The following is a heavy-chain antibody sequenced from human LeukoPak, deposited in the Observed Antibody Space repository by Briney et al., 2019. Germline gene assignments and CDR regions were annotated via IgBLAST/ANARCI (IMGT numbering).Heavy chain of an antibody. V-gene: IGHV3-7*04. CDR1: GFTFCSYW. CDR3: ARGLTRSDY. J-gene: IGHJ4*02. Sequence: GGSLRLSCAASGFTFCSYWMSWVRQSPGKGLEWVANIKEDGSQKYYVDSVKGRFTISRDNARSSLYLQMNSLRGEDTAVYYCARGLTRSDYWGQGTLVTVSS. CDR2: IKEDGSQK.